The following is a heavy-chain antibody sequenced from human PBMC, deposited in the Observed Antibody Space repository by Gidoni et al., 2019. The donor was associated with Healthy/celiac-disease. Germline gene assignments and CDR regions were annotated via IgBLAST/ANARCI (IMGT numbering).Heavy chain of an antibody. CDR1: GFTFSSYA. CDR3: AKGWVGATDPTNYFDY. V-gene: IGHV3-23*01. CDR2: ISGSGGST. Sequence: EVQLLESGGGLVQPGGSLRLSCAASGFTFSSYAMSWVRQAPGKGLEWVSAISGSGGSTYYADSVKGRFTISRDNSKNTLYLQMNSLRAEDTAVYYCAKGWVGATDPTNYFDYWGQGTLVTVSS. J-gene: IGHJ4*02. D-gene: IGHD1-26*01.